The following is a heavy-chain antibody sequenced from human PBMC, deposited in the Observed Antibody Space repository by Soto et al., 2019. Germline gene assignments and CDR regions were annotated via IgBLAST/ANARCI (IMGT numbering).Heavy chain of an antibody. CDR2: ISTNGGST. Sequence: PGGSLRLSCSASGCTFSSYAMHWVRQAPGKGLEYVSSISTNGGSTHYADSVKRRFTLSRDNSKNTQYLQMSSLRADDTAVYYCVKGEYYYDSSGYYPFDYCGQGTLVTIYS. CDR1: GCTFSSYA. CDR3: VKGEYYYDSSGYYPFDY. V-gene: IGHV3-64D*06. J-gene: IGHJ4*02. D-gene: IGHD3-22*01.